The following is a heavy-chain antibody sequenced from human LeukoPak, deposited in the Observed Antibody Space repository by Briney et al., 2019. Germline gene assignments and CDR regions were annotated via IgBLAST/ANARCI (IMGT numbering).Heavy chain of an antibody. CDR3: AKDLGCSGGSCYYYYYGMDV. Sequence: GGSLRLSCAASGFTFSSYGMHWVRQAPGKGLEWVAVISYDGSNKYYADSVKGRFTISRDNSKNTLYLQMNSLAAEDTAVYYCAKDLGCSGGSCYYYYYGMDVWGQGTTVTVSS. CDR2: ISYDGSNK. J-gene: IGHJ6*02. V-gene: IGHV3-30*18. D-gene: IGHD2-15*01. CDR1: GFTFSSYG.